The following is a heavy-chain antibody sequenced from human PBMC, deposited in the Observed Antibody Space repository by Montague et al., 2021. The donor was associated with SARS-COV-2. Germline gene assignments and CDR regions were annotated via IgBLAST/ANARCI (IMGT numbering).Heavy chain of an antibody. Sequence: SETLSLTCTVSRDSISSHNYFWAWIRQPPGKGLEWIGSVDYSGLTFYNPSLESRVTISVGTSKKQFSLKVNSVTAADTAVYYCAKDGEALAWGTFDIWGQGTMVTVSS. J-gene: IGHJ3*02. D-gene: IGHD3-10*01. CDR3: AKDGEALAWGTFDI. V-gene: IGHV4-39*07. CDR2: VDYSGLT. CDR1: RDSISSHNYF.